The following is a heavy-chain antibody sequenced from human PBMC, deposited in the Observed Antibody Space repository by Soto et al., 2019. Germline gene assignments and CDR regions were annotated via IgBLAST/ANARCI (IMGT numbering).Heavy chain of an antibody. D-gene: IGHD3-10*01. J-gene: IGHJ4*02. CDR1: GFTFRSYA. CDR2: ISRDGTNK. CDR3: ARSRSGAVADSFDF. V-gene: IGHV3-30*04. Sequence: PGGSLRLSCAASGFTFRSYAIHWVRQASGKGLEWVAVISRDGTNKYYVDSVKGRFTISRDNSKDTVYLQMNSLRDEDSAMFYCARSRSGAVADSFDFWGQGTLVTVPQ.